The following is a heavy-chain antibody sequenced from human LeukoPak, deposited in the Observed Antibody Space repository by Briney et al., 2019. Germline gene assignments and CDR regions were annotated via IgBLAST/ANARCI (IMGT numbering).Heavy chain of an antibody. V-gene: IGHV4-39*01. CDR2: IYYSGST. Sequence: SETLSLTCTVSGGSISSSSYYWGWIRQPPGKGLEWIGSIYYSGSTYYNPSLKSRVTISVDTSKNQFSLKLSSVTAADTAVYYCARLPKTTVPFDCWGQGTLVTVSS. CDR1: GGSISSSSYY. CDR3: ARLPKTTVPFDC. D-gene: IGHD4-17*01. J-gene: IGHJ4*02.